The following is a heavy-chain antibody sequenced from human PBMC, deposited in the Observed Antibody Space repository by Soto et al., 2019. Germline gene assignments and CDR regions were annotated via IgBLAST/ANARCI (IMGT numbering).Heavy chain of an antibody. CDR3: AKTPREYSYGYVDY. Sequence: QVQLVESGGGVVQPGGSLRLSCAASGLTFSSYGMHWVRQAPGKGLEWVALILYDGSNKYYADSVKGRFTISRDNSKNTLYLQMNSLRAEDTAVYYCAKTPREYSYGYVDYWGQGTLVTVSS. D-gene: IGHD5-18*01. V-gene: IGHV3-30*18. J-gene: IGHJ4*02. CDR1: GLTFSSYG. CDR2: ILYDGSNK.